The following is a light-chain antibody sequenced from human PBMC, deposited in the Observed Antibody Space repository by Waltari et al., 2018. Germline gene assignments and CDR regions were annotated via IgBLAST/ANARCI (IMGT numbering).Light chain of an antibody. Sequence: QMTQSPSTLSASVGDRVTITCRASQSISSWLAWYQQKPGKAPKLLIYKASSLESGVPSRFSGSGSGTEFTLTISSLQPDDFATYYCQQYNSYSPYTFGQGTKLEIK. V-gene: IGKV1-5*03. CDR2: KAS. J-gene: IGKJ2*01. CDR1: QSISSW. CDR3: QQYNSYSPYT.